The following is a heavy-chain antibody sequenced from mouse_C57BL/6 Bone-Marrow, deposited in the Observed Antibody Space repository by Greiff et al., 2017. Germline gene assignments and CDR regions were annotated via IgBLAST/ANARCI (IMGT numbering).Heavy chain of an antibody. V-gene: IGHV1-52*01. CDR3: ARGWPYPGGCAY. D-gene: IGHD5-1*01. Sequence: QVQLQQPGAELVRPGSSVKLSCKASGYTFTSYWMHWVKQRPIQGLEWIGNIDPSDSETHYNQKFKDKATLTVDKSSSTAYMQLSSLTSEDSAVYYCARGWPYPGGCAYWGQGTLVTVSA. J-gene: IGHJ3*01. CDR1: GYTFTSYW. CDR2: IDPSDSET.